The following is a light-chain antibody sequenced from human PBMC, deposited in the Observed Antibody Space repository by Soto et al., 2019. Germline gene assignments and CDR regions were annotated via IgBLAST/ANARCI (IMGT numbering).Light chain of an antibody. V-gene: IGLV7-43*01. CDR2: STD. CDR3: LLYFGGYVV. J-gene: IGLJ2*01. Sequence: QAVVTQEPSLTVSPGGTVTLTCASSTGAVTSGDYPNWVQQKPGQTPRALIYSTDNKHSWTPARFSGSLLGGKAALTLSGAQPEDEAEYYCLLYFGGYVVFGGGTKVTVL. CDR1: TGAVTSGDY.